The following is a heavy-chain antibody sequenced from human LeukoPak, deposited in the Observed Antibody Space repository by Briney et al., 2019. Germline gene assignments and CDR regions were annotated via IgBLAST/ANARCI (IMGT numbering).Heavy chain of an antibody. D-gene: IGHD3-10*01. CDR2: IYYSGST. Sequence: SETLSLTCTVSGGSISSYYWSWIRQPPGKGLEWIGYIYYSGSTNYNPSLKSRVTISVDTSKNQFSLKLSSVTAADTAVYYCAREGYGSGSSFWGQGTLVTVSS. J-gene: IGHJ4*02. CDR3: AREGYGSGSSF. V-gene: IGHV4-59*01. CDR1: GGSISSYY.